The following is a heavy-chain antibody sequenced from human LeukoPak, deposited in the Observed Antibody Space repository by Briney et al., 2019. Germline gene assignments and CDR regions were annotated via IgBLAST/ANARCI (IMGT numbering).Heavy chain of an antibody. CDR1: GFTFSGYN. CDR3: ARGSLLWFGELPFDP. CDR2: ISTTSSYI. V-gene: IGHV3-21*01. J-gene: IGHJ5*02. Sequence: GGSLRLSCAASGFTFSGYNMSWVRQAPGKGLEWVSSISTTSSYIYYADSVKGRFTISRDNAKNSLWLQMDSLRAEDTAVYYCARGSLLWFGELPFDPWGQGTLVTVSS. D-gene: IGHD3-10*01.